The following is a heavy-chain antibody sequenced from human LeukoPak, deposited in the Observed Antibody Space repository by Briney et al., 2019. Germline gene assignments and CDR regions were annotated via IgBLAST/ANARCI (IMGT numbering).Heavy chain of an antibody. J-gene: IGHJ3*02. D-gene: IGHD5-12*01. Sequence: PSETLSLTCAVYGGSFSGHYWSWIRQPPGKGLQWIGFIYSSGSTNYNPSLKSRVTISLDTSKNQFSLRVSSVTSADTAVYYCARGNSGYDYAFDIWGQGTMVTVSS. CDR2: IYSSGST. CDR3: ARGNSGYDYAFDI. V-gene: IGHV4-59*11. CDR1: GGSFSGHY.